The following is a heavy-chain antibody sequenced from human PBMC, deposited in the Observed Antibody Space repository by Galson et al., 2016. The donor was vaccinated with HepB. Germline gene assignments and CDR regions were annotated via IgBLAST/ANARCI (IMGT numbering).Heavy chain of an antibody. CDR2: IIPIFGPA. CDR1: GGTFSNYT. D-gene: IGHD3-9*01. J-gene: IGHJ6*02. Sequence: SVKVSCKASGGTFSNYTISWVRQAPGQGLEWMGGIIPIFGPATYAQKFQGRVAITADQSTTTAYMELSSLRSEDTAVYYCARALRGLRYFDWFRRGCHYGMDVWGQGTTVTVSS. CDR3: ARALRGLRYFDWFRRGCHYGMDV. V-gene: IGHV1-69*13.